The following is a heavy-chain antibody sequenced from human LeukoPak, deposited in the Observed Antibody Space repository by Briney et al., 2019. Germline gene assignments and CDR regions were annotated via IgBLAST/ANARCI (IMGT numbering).Heavy chain of an antibody. Sequence: GRSLRLSCAASGLTFSSYGMHWVRQAPGKGLEWEAVISYDGSNKYYADSVKGRFTISRDNSKNTLYLQMNSLRAEDTAVYYCAKVSYSSSWHPREYFDYWGQGTLVTVSS. J-gene: IGHJ4*02. CDR3: AKVSYSSSWHPREYFDY. V-gene: IGHV3-30*18. CDR2: ISYDGSNK. D-gene: IGHD6-13*01. CDR1: GLTFSSYG.